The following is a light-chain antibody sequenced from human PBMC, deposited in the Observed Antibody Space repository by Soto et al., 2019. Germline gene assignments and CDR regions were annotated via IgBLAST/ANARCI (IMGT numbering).Light chain of an antibody. CDR3: QQYGSSPIT. J-gene: IGKJ5*01. CDR1: QSVSNNY. V-gene: IGKV3-20*01. Sequence: IVLTQSPGTRSLSPGERATLSCRASQSVSNNYLAWYQQKPGQAPRLLIYSASLRATGIPDRFSGSGSGTDFSLTISRLEPEDFAVYYCQQYGSSPITFGQGTRLEIK. CDR2: SAS.